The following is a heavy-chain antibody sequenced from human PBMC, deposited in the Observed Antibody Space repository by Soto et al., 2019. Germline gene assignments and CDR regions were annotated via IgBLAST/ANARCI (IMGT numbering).Heavy chain of an antibody. J-gene: IGHJ5*02. V-gene: IGHV1-8*01. Sequence: ASVKVSCKASGYTFTSYDINWVRQATGQGLEWMGWMNPNSGNTGYAQKFQGRVTMTRNTSISTAYMELSSLRSEDTAVYYCARGSKITMVRGVIIKKYNWFDPWGQGTLVTVSS. CDR1: GYTFTSYD. D-gene: IGHD3-10*01. CDR2: MNPNSGNT. CDR3: ARGSKITMVRGVIIKKYNWFDP.